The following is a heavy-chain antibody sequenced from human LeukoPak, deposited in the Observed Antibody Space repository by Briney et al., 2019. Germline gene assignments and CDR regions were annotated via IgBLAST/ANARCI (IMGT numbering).Heavy chain of an antibody. Sequence: GESLKISCKGSGYSFTSYWIGWVRQMPGKGLEWMGIIYPGDSDTRYSPSFQGQVTISADKSISTAYLQWSSLKASDTAMYYCARQYQLLQSSYYLDYWGQGTLVSVSS. CDR1: GYSFTSYW. V-gene: IGHV5-51*01. CDR2: IYPGDSDT. J-gene: IGHJ4*02. D-gene: IGHD2-2*01. CDR3: ARQYQLLQSSYYLDY.